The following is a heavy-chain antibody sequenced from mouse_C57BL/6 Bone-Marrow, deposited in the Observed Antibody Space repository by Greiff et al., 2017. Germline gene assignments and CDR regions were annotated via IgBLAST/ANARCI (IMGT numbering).Heavy chain of an antibody. CDR1: GFTFSSYA. Sequence: EVQLVESGGGLVKPGGSLKLSCAASGFTFSSYAMSWVRQTPEKRLEWVATISDGGSYTYYPDNVKGRFTISRDNAKNNLYLQMSHLKSEDTAMYYCARDRGSYAMDYWGQGTSVTVSS. J-gene: IGHJ4*01. CDR2: ISDGGSYT. D-gene: IGHD3-2*02. V-gene: IGHV5-4*01. CDR3: ARDRGSYAMDY.